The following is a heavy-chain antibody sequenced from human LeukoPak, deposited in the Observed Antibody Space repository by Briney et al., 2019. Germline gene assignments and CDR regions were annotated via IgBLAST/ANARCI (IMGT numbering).Heavy chain of an antibody. V-gene: IGHV3-23*01. D-gene: IGHD6-13*01. Sequence: GGSLRLSCAASGFTFISYAMSWVRQAPGKGLEGVSAISGSGGSTYYADSVKGRFTISRDNSKNTLYLQMNSLRAEDTAVYYCAKAIAAPGADDGFDIWGQGTMVTVSS. CDR1: GFTFISYA. J-gene: IGHJ3*02. CDR3: AKAIAAPGADDGFDI. CDR2: ISGSGGST.